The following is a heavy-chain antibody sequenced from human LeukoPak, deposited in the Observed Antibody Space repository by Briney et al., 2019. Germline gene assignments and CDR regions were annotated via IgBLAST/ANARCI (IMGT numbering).Heavy chain of an antibody. Sequence: SAKVSCKPSGYTFSSYAINWVRQAPGQGLKGMGWISGYKGNTNYAQKFQGRVTMTTVTSTNTAYMEVKSLRSDDTAVYYCARLDITFGGGIVNAGSNYWGRGTLVTVSS. J-gene: IGHJ4*02. CDR3: ARLDITFGGGIVNAGSNY. CDR2: ISGYKGNT. V-gene: IGHV1-18*01. D-gene: IGHD3-16*02. CDR1: GYTFSSYA.